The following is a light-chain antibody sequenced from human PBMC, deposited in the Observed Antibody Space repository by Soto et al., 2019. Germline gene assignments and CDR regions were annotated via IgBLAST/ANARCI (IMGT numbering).Light chain of an antibody. Sequence: QSVLTQPPAVSGAPGQRVTISCTGSSSNIGASYDVHWYQHLPETAPKLLIYGNSSRPSGVPDRFSGSKSGTSASLAITGLQAEDEADYYCQAYDSSLSGVVFGGGTKLTVL. CDR1: SSNIGASYD. J-gene: IGLJ2*01. V-gene: IGLV1-40*01. CDR2: GNS. CDR3: QAYDSSLSGVV.